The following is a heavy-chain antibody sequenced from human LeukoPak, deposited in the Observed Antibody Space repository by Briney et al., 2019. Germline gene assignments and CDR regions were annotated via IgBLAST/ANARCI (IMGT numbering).Heavy chain of an antibody. CDR3: AREYCSGGSCYFDY. Sequence: PGGSLRLSCAVSGFTFSSYSMNWVRQAPGKGLEWVSYISSSSGTIYYADSVKGRFTISRDNAKNSLYLQMNSLRAEDTAVYYCAREYCSGGSCYFDYWGQGTLVTVSS. J-gene: IGHJ4*02. CDR2: ISSSSGTI. D-gene: IGHD2-15*01. CDR1: GFTFSSYS. V-gene: IGHV3-48*04.